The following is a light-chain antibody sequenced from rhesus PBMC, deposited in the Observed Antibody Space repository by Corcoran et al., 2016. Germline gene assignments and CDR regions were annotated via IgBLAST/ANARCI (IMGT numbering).Light chain of an antibody. Sequence: DIQMTQSPSSLSASVGDTVTITCRASQGISSSLNWFQQKPGKAPKPLIYAATTLQSGVPSRFSCRGSGTDFTLTISSLQPEDFATYYCQQYKSYPFTFGPGTKLDIK. CDR2: AAT. V-gene: IGKV1-28*02. CDR3: QQYKSYPFT. J-gene: IGKJ3*01. CDR1: QGISSS.